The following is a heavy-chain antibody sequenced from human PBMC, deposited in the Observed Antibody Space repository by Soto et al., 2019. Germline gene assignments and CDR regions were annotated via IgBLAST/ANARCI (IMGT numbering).Heavy chain of an antibody. V-gene: IGHV1-69*13. D-gene: IGHD6-19*01. CDR3: ARDPSIAVAGRNWFDP. CDR1: GGTFSSYA. CDR2: IIPIFGTA. J-gene: IGHJ5*02. Sequence: SVKVSCKASGGTFSSYAISWVRQAPGQGLEWMGGIIPIFGTANYAQKFQGRVTITADESTSTAYMELSSLRSDDTAVYYCARDPSIAVAGRNWFDPWGQGTLVTVSS.